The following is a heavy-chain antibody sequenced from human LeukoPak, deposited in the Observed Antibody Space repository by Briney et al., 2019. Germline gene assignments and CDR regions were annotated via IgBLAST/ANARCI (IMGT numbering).Heavy chain of an antibody. V-gene: IGHV6-1*01. CDR1: GDSVSSNSAA. J-gene: IGHJ5*02. CDR2: TYCRSKWYS. Sequence: SQTLSLTSAISGDSVSSNSAAWNWIRQSPSRGLEWLGRTYCRSKWYSDYAVSVKSRIAINPDTSKNQFSLRLNSVTPEDTAVYFCAREIPAENWFDPWGQGTLVTVSS. CDR3: AREIPAENWFDP. D-gene: IGHD6-13*01.